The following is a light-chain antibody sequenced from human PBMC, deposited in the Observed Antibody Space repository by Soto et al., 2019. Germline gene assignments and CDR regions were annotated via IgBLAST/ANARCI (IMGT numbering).Light chain of an antibody. CDR1: NIGDKD. CDR3: QVWDSRRDQCV. CDR2: DST. Sequence: SYALAQPPSVSVSPRQTARITCGGKNIGDKDVHWYQQKPGQAPVLVVYDSTARPSGVPERFAGSNSGNTASLTISGVEAGDEADYYWQVWDSRRDQCVFGGGTKVTVL. J-gene: IGLJ3*02. V-gene: IGLV3-21*02.